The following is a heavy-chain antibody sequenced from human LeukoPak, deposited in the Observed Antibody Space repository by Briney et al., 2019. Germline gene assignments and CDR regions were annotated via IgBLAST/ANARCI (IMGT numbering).Heavy chain of an antibody. V-gene: IGHV3-23*01. CDR3: AKHLTTGWSSFDY. D-gene: IGHD6-19*01. CDR1: GFSFNSYA. Sequence: GGSLRLSCAASGFSFNSYAMSWVRQAPGKGLEWVSVISGSGGSTYFADSVKGRFTISRDNFKNTLYLQMNSLRAEDTAVYYCAKHLTTGWSSFDYWGQGTQVTVSS. CDR2: ISGSGGST. J-gene: IGHJ4*02.